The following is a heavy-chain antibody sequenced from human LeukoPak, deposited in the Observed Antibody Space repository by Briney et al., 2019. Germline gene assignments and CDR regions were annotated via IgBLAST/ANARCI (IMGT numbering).Heavy chain of an antibody. J-gene: IGHJ4*02. Sequence: ASVKVSCKASGYTFTSYGISWVRQAPGQGLEWVGWISGYNDNRKFAQKFQGRVTLTADTSTATAYLELRSLRFDDTAVYYCARARGIIVLPTAREGDFWGQGTPVTVSS. CDR1: GYTFTSYG. CDR2: ISGYNDNR. CDR3: ARARGIIVLPTAREGDF. V-gene: IGHV1-18*01. D-gene: IGHD2/OR15-2a*01.